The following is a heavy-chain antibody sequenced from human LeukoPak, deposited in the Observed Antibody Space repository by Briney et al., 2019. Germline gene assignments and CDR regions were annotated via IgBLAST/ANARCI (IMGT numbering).Heavy chain of an antibody. J-gene: IGHJ4*02. D-gene: IGHD1-26*01. V-gene: IGHV1-2*02. Sequence: GASVKVSCKASGFMFTGYYMHWMRQAPGQGLEWMGYIHPNSGGTKYAQKFQGRVTLTRDTSISTAYMELSSLTFDDTAVYYCARVGGNSGTYLANDYWGQGTLVTVSS. CDR3: ARVGGNSGTYLANDY. CDR1: GFMFTGYY. CDR2: IHPNSGGT.